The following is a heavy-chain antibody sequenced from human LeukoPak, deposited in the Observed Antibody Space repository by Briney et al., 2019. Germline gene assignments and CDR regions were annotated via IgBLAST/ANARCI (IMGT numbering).Heavy chain of an antibody. V-gene: IGHV3-33*01. D-gene: IGHD4-23*01. CDR3: ARVGYGGNAKDY. Sequence: GGSLRLSCAASGVAFDSHGMHWVRQAPGKGLEWVAVVWYDGSNKDYADSVKGRFTISRDNSKNTLYLQMNSLRAEDTAVYYCARVGYGGNAKDYWGQGTLVTVSS. CDR2: VWYDGSNK. CDR1: GVAFDSHG. J-gene: IGHJ4*02.